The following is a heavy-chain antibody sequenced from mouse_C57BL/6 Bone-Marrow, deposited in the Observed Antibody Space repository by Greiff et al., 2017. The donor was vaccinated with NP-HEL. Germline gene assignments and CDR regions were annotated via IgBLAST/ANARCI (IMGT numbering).Heavy chain of an antibody. J-gene: IGHJ2*01. D-gene: IGHD3-2*02. CDR2: IYPGSGST. CDR3: ARYRRQLRLLYFDY. Sequence: QVQLKQPGAELVKPGASVKMSCKASGYTFTSYWITWVKQRPGQGLEWIGDIYPGSGSTNYNEKFKSKATLTVDTSSSTAYMQLSSLTSEDSAVYYCARYRRQLRLLYFDYWGQGTTLTVSS. CDR1: GYTFTSYW. V-gene: IGHV1-55*01.